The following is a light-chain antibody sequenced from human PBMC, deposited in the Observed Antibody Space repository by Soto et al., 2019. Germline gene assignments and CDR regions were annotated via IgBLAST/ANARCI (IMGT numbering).Light chain of an antibody. CDR3: QQSHSTPRT. Sequence: DIQMTQSPSSLSASVGDRVTITCRASQSISSYLNWYQQKPGKAPKLLIYAASSLQCGVPSRFSGSGSGTDFTLTISSLQPEDFATYYCQQSHSTPRTFGPGTKVDIK. CDR2: AAS. V-gene: IGKV1-39*01. CDR1: QSISSY. J-gene: IGKJ3*01.